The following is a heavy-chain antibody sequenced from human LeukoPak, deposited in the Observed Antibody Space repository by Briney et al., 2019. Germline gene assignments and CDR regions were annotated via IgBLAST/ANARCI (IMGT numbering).Heavy chain of an antibody. CDR1: GGSISSYY. V-gene: IGHV4-59*08. CDR2: IYYSGST. D-gene: IGHD5-12*01. CDR3: ARLAGGDYSGYGDLDY. Sequence: PSETLSLTCTVSGGSISSYYWSWIRQPPGKGLEWIGYIYYSGSTNYNPSLKSRVTISVDTSKNQFSLKLSSVTAADTAVYYCARLAGGDYSGYGDLDYWGQGTLVTVSS. J-gene: IGHJ4*02.